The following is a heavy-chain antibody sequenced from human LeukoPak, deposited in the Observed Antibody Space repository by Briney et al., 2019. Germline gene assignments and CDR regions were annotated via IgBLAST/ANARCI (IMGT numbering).Heavy chain of an antibody. Sequence: SETLSLTCTVSGGSISSSSYYWGWIRQPPGKGLEWIGSIYYSGSTYYNPSLKSRVTISVDTSKNQFSLKLSSVTAADTAVYYCARDSTTVVLRYFDWPVDAFDIWGQGTMVTVSS. V-gene: IGHV4-39*02. J-gene: IGHJ3*02. CDR3: ARDSTTVVLRYFDWPVDAFDI. CDR1: GGSISSSSYY. CDR2: IYYSGST. D-gene: IGHD3-9*01.